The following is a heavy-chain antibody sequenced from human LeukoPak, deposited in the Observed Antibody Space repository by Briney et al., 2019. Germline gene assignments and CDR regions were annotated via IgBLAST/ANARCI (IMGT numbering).Heavy chain of an antibody. D-gene: IGHD1/OR15-1a*01. CDR1: GFTFSNWA. CDR2: ISGDGSGT. Sequence: GSLRLSCAASGFTFSNWAITWVRQAPGMGLEWVSSISGDGSGTYYADSVKGRFTVSRDNSKDTLYLEINSLRVEDTAVYYCAKWAGSGEQTKRYFGPFDFWGQGTLVTVSS. CDR3: AKWAGSGEQTKRYFGPFDF. V-gene: IGHV3-23*01. J-gene: IGHJ4*02.